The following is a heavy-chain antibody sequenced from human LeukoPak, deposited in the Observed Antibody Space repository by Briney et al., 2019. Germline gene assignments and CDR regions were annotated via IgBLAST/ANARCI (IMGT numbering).Heavy chain of an antibody. CDR3: ARTYYDSSGYEGDAFDI. CDR2: IYYSGST. V-gene: IGHV4-59*08. CDR1: GGSISSYY. Sequence: PSETLSLTCTVSGGSISSYYWSWIRQPPGKGLEWIGYIYYSGSTNYNPSLKSRVTISVDTSKNQFSLKLSSVTAADTAVYYCARTYYDSSGYEGDAFDIWGQGTMVTVSS. J-gene: IGHJ3*02. D-gene: IGHD3-22*01.